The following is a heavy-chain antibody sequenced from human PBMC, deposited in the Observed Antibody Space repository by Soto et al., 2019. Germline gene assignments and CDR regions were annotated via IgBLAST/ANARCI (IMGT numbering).Heavy chain of an antibody. CDR1: GYTFTGSY. D-gene: IGHD2-15*01. CDR3: ARVHCSGGSCYSTQHPNYYGMDV. CDR2: INPNSGGT. Sequence: ASVKVSCKASGYTFTGSYMHWVRQAPGQGLEWMGWINPNSGGTNYAQKFQGWVTMTRDTSISTAYMELSRLRSDDTAVYYCARVHCSGGSCYSTQHPNYYGMDVWGQGTTVTVS. V-gene: IGHV1-2*04. J-gene: IGHJ6*02.